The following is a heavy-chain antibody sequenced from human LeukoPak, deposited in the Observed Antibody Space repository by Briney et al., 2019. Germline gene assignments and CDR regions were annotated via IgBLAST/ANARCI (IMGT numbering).Heavy chain of an antibody. J-gene: IGHJ5*02. CDR1: GGSIRSYY. Sequence: PSETLSLTCTVSGGSIRSYYWSWIRQPPRKGLEWIGYIYYSGSTNYNPSLKSRVTISVDSSKNQFSLKLSSVTAADTAVYYCARLHDYGDDGWFDPWGQGTLVTVSS. D-gene: IGHD4-17*01. CDR3: ARLHDYGDDGWFDP. V-gene: IGHV4-59*01. CDR2: IYYSGST.